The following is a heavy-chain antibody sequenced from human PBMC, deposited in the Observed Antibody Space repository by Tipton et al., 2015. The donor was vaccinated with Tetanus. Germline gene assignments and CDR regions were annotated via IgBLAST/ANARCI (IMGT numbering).Heavy chain of an antibody. CDR2: IFYTGST. D-gene: IGHD3-10*01. V-gene: IGHV4-39*01. CDR1: GDSISSSEYY. CDR3: AGLYYYDSTSYPLY. Sequence: LSLTCTVSGDSISSSEYYWGWIRQPPGKGLEWIGSIFYTGSTYYNPSLKSRVTMSVDTSKNQFSRRLRSVTAADTAVFYCAGLYYYDSTSYPLYWGQGTRVTVSS. J-gene: IGHJ4*02.